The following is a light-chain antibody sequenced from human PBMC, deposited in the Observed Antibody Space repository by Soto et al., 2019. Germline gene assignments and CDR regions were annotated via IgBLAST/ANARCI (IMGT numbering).Light chain of an antibody. Sequence: DIQMTQSPSTLSASVEDRVTITCRASQSIGDLLAWYQQKPGETPKLLIYKASYLESGVPSRFSGSGSGTEFTLTISSLQPEDLATFYCQQYNGYSRTFGQGTKVDIK. CDR1: QSIGDL. CDR2: KAS. V-gene: IGKV1-5*03. J-gene: IGKJ1*01. CDR3: QQYNGYSRT.